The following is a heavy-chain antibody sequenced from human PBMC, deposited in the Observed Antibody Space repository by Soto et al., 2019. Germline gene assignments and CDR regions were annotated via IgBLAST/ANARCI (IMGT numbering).Heavy chain of an antibody. CDR3: ARDRVGAPTDY. CDR2: IIPILGIA. V-gene: IGHV1-69*02. Sequence: QVQLVQSGAEVKKPGSSVKVSCKASGGTFSSYTISWVRQAPGQGLEWMGRIIPILGIANYAQKFQGRVTSTADKSTSTAYMELSSLRSEDTAVYYCARDRVGAPTDYWGQGTLVTVSS. D-gene: IGHD1-26*01. CDR1: GGTFSSYT. J-gene: IGHJ4*02.